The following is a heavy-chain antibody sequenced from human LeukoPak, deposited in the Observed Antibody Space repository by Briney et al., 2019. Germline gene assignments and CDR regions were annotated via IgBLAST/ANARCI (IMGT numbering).Heavy chain of an antibody. V-gene: IGHV6-1*01. CDR1: GGSVSSNRSA. Sequence: SQTLSLTCAISGGSVSSNRSAWNWIRQSTTRGLEWLGRTYYRSKWYNDHAVSVKSRISINPDTSKNQFSLQLNSVTLDDTAMYYCASGAVAGLIFWGQGSLVTVSS. D-gene: IGHD6-19*01. CDR2: TYYRSKWYN. J-gene: IGHJ4*02. CDR3: ASGAVAGLIF.